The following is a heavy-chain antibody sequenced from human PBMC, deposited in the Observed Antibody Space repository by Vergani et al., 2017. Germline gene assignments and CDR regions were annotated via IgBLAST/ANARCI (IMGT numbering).Heavy chain of an antibody. V-gene: IGHV3-30*03. J-gene: IGHJ6*02. CDR2: ISYDGSNK. CDR1: GFTFSSYG. D-gene: IGHD3-10*01. CDR3: AREGDYXDGSGSEVVFRLPNGMDV. Sequence: VQLVESGGGLVKPGGSLRLSCAASGFTFSSYGMHWVRQAPGKGLEWVAVISYDGSNKYYADSVKGRFTISRDNSKNTLYLQMNSLRAEDTAVYYCAREGDYXDGSGSEVVFRLPNGMDVWGQGTTVTVSS.